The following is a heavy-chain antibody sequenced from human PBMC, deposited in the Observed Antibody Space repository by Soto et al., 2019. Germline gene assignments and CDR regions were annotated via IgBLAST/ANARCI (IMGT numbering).Heavy chain of an antibody. V-gene: IGHV3-23*01. CDR1: GFTFSSYA. CDR3: ARGLRHIVVVTAIHAFDI. Sequence: PGGSLRLSCVGSGFTFSSYAMSWVRQAPGKGLEWVSAISGSGGSTYYADSVKGRFTISRDNSKNKLYLQMNSLRAEDTAVYYCARGLRHIVVVTAIHAFDIWGQGTMVTVSS. CDR2: ISGSGGST. D-gene: IGHD2-21*02. J-gene: IGHJ3*02.